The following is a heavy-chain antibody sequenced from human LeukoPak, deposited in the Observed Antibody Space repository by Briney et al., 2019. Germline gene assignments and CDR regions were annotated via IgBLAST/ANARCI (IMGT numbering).Heavy chain of an antibody. J-gene: IGHJ6*02. CDR2: SRNKGSSYTM. V-gene: IGHV3-72*01. CDR3: ARSPTLDV. Sequence: PGGSLRLSCAASGFTFSDYHMDWVRQAPGKGLEWLGRSRNKGSSYTMVYAASVKGRFTISRDASKNSLSLQMTSLKTEDTAVYYCARSPTLDVWGQGTTVTVSS. CDR1: GFTFSDYH.